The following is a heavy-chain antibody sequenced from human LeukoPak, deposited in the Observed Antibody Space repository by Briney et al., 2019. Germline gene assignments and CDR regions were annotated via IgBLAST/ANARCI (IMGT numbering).Heavy chain of an antibody. Sequence: SETLTLTCTVSGGSISSYYWSWIRQPAGKGLEWIGRICTIGSTNYNPSLKSRVTMSVDTSKNQFSLKLSSVTAADTAVYYCASIGPDSSGSSSRYWYFDIWGRGTLVTVSS. V-gene: IGHV4-4*07. CDR1: GGSISSYY. CDR3: ASIGPDSSGSSSRYWYFDI. J-gene: IGHJ2*01. CDR2: ICTIGST. D-gene: IGHD3-22*01.